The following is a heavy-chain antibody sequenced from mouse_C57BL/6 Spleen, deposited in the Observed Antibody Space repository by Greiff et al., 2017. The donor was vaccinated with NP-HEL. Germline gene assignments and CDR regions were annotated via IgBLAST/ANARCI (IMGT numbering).Heavy chain of an antibody. J-gene: IGHJ2*01. CDR2: INPNNGGT. CDR3: ARAAQVPFDY. CDR1: GYTFTDYY. V-gene: IGHV1-26*01. D-gene: IGHD3-2*02. Sequence: VQLQQSGPELVKPGASVKISCTASGYTFTDYYMNWVKQSHGKSLEWIGDINPNNGGTSYNQKFKGKATLTVDKSSSTAYMELRSLTSEDSAVYYCARAAQVPFDYWGQGTTLTVSS.